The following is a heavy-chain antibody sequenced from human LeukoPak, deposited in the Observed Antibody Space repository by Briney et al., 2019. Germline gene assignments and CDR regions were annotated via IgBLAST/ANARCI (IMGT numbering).Heavy chain of an antibody. Sequence: PGGSLRLSCAASGFTFSDYIMNWVRQAPGKGLEWVSYISSRSSTIWYADSVKGRFTISRDNAKNSLYLRMNSLRAEDTAVYYCARVLRYFDWSYYFDYWGQGTLVTVSS. CDR1: GFTFSDYI. J-gene: IGHJ4*02. CDR3: ARVLRYFDWSYYFDY. CDR2: ISSRSSTI. D-gene: IGHD3-9*01. V-gene: IGHV3-48*01.